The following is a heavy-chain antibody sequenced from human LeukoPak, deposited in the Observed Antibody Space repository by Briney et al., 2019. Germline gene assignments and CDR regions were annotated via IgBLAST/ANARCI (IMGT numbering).Heavy chain of an antibody. CDR1: GGSFSGYY. CDR2: INHSGST. J-gene: IGHJ3*02. D-gene: IGHD6-6*01. Sequence: SETLSLTCAVYGGSFSGYYWSWIRQPPGKGLEWIGEINHSGSTNYNPSLKSRVTISVDTSKNQFSLKLSSVTAADTAVYYCARKRAARNAFDIWGQGTMVTVSS. V-gene: IGHV4-34*01. CDR3: ARKRAARNAFDI.